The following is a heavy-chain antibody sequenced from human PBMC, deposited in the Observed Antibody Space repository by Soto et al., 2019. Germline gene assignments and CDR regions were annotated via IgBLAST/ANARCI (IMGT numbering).Heavy chain of an antibody. J-gene: IGHJ4*02. CDR2: IYYRGNT. Sequence: SETLSLTCSVSGDSINSDKYYWGWIRQPPGKGLEWIGSIYYRGNTYYNPSLQTRVTISLDKSKSQFSLKLNTVTAADSAVYFCARLEGLATVSYYFDFWGQGTLVTVSS. V-gene: IGHV4-39*01. CDR3: ARLEGLATVSYYFDF. D-gene: IGHD3-9*01. CDR1: GDSINSDKYY.